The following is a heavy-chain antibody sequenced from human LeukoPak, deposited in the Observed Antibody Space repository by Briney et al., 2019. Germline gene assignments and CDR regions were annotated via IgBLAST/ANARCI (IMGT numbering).Heavy chain of an antibody. CDR1: GFTFSSYS. Sequence: GGSLRLSCAASGFTFSSYSMNWVRQAPGKGPEWVSTIISGGSTYYADSVKGRFTISRDNSKNALYLQMNSLRADDTAVYYCANLPLAVAGTFPFDYWGQGTLVTVSS. J-gene: IGHJ4*02. CDR3: ANLPLAVAGTFPFDY. D-gene: IGHD6-19*01. V-gene: IGHV3-23*01. CDR2: IISGGST.